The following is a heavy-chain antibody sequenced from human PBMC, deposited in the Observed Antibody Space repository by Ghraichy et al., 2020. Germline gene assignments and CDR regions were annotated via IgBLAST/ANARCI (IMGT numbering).Heavy chain of an antibody. V-gene: IGHV3-48*03. CDR3: ARVERITIYGASFSHGMDV. CDR2: ISTSGSTI. Sequence: GGSLRLSCAASGFTFSRYEFHWVRQAPGKGLEWVAYISTSGSTIYYAASVKGRFTVSRDNAKDVLYLQMHSLRVEDTAVYYCARVERITIYGASFSHGMDVWGQGTAVSVS. CDR1: GFTFSRYE. D-gene: IGHD3-3*01. J-gene: IGHJ6*02.